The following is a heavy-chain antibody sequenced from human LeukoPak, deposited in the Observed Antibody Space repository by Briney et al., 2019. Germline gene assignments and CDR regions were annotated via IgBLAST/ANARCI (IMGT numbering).Heavy chain of an antibody. CDR1: GYTFTGYY. V-gene: IGHV1-2*02. CDR3: ASISSSWYYYYGMDV. J-gene: IGHJ6*02. Sequence: ASVKVSCKASGYTFTGYYMHWVRQAPGQGLEWMGWINPNSGGTNYAQKFQGRVTMTRDTSISTAYMELSRLRSDDTAVYYCASISSSWYYYYGMDVWGQGTTVTVSS. CDR2: INPNSGGT. D-gene: IGHD6-13*01.